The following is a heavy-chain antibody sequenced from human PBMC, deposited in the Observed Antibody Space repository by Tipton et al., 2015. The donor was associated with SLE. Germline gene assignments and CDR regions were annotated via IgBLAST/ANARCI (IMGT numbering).Heavy chain of an antibody. D-gene: IGHD3-10*01. V-gene: IGHV4-39*07. CDR3: ARFSTRITMVFVNCFFDY. Sequence: LRLSCTVSGDSITRSSFYWGWIRQPPGKGLEWIGSMYHSGSTYYNPSLKSRVTISVDTSKNQFSLRLGSVTAADTAVYYCARFSTRITMVFVNCFFDYWGQVTLVTVSS. J-gene: IGHJ4*02. CDR1: GDSITRSSFY. CDR2: MYHSGST.